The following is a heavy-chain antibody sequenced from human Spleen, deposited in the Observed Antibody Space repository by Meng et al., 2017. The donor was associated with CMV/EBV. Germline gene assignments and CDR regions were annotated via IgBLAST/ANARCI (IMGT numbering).Heavy chain of an antibody. CDR1: GYTFTSYY. CDR3: ARSRDYHSYGMDV. Sequence: ASVKVSCKAFGYTFTSYYMHWVRQAPGQGLEWMGIINPRSGRTSPAQKLQGRITMSRDTSTNTVYMELSSLRSEDTAVYYCARSRDYHSYGMDVWGQGTTVTVSS. J-gene: IGHJ6*02. V-gene: IGHV1-46*04. CDR2: INPRSGRT.